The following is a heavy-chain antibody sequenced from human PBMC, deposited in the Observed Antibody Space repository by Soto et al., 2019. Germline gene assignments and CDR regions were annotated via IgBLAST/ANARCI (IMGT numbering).Heavy chain of an antibody. CDR2: IWNDGSNK. J-gene: IGHJ6*03. CDR3: ARVGGLYYYYMDV. V-gene: IGHV3-33*01. CDR1: GFTFSSYG. Sequence: QVQLVESGGGVVQPGRSLRLSCAASGFTFSSYGMHWVRQAPGKGLEWVAVIWNDGSNKYYADSVKGRFTISRDNSKNTLYLQMNSLRAEDTAVYYCARVGGLYYYYMDVWGKGTTVTVSS.